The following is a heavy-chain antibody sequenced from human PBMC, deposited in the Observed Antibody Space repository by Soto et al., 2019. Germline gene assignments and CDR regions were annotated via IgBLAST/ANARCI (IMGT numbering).Heavy chain of an antibody. J-gene: IGHJ4*02. D-gene: IGHD3-9*01. V-gene: IGHV1-69*13. CDR1: RGTFSSYP. CDR3: ARHYDILTGPQN. Sequence: SSVKVSGKASRGTFSSYPISWVRRATGQGLEWMGGIIPIFGTANYAQKLQGRVTITADESTSTAYMELSSLRSEDTAVYYGARHYDILTGPQNWVQGTLVTVSS. CDR2: IIPIFGTA.